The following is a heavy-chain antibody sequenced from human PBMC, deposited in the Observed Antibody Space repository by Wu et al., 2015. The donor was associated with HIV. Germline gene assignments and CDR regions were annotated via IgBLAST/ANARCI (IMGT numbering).Heavy chain of an antibody. CDR1: GDRFGTYA. Sequence: QVQLEQSGAEVKKPGSSVRVSCRASGDRFGTYAMNWVRQAPGQGLEWMGRLIPLSGVLNSAPKFQGRLSLTADVSTSTAYMELSRLTSDDTAIYYCTKGRLGWEPFDYWGQGTLVTVSS. D-gene: IGHD6-19*01. V-gene: IGHV1-69*13. CDR3: TKGRLGWEPFDY. CDR2: LIPLSGVL. J-gene: IGHJ4*02.